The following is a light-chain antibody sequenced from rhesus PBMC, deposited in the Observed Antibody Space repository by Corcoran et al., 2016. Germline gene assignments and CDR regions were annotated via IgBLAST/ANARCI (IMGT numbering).Light chain of an antibody. Sequence: DIQMTQSPSSLSASVGDRVTITCRTSENVNNYLNWYQQKPGKAPKILIYKASTLQSGVPSRFSGRGSGTDYTFTISSLQSEDVATYYCQHNYGTPLTFGGGTKVEIK. CDR1: ENVNNY. CDR2: KAS. CDR3: QHNYGTPLT. V-gene: IGKV1-74*01. J-gene: IGKJ4*01.